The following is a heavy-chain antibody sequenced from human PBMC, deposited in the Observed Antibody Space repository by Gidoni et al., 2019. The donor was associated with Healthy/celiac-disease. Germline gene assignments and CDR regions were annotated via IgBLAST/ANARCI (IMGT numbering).Heavy chain of an antibody. CDR3: TSPVDY. J-gene: IGHJ4*02. CDR2: IRSKANSYAT. CDR1: GFTFSGSA. V-gene: IGHV3-73*02. Sequence: EVQLVESGGGWVQPGGSLKLPCAASGFTFSGSAMHWVRQASGKGLEWVGRIRSKANSYATAYAASVKGRFTISRDDSKNTAYLQMNSLNTEDTAVYYCTSPVDYWGQGTLVTVSS.